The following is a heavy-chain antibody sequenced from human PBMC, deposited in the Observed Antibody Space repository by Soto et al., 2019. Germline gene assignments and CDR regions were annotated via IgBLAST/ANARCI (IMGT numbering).Heavy chain of an antibody. CDR1: GFTFSRND. J-gene: IGHJ4*02. Sequence: VGSLRLSCAASGFTFSRNDMTWVRQAPGKGLEWVSGISGSGDSTYYADSVKGRSTISRDNSKNTLFLQLNSLRAEDTAVYYCAKDDLVVVGNRYFDYWGQGTPVT. CDR2: ISGSGDST. D-gene: IGHD2-15*01. V-gene: IGHV3-23*01. CDR3: AKDDLVVVGNRYFDY.